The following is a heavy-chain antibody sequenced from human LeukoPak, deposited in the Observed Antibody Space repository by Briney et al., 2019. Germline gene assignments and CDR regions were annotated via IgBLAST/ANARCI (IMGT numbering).Heavy chain of an antibody. V-gene: IGHV3-23*01. CDR3: AKNGPYDILTGYYYFDY. CDR2: ISGSGGST. J-gene: IGHJ4*02. CDR1: GFTFSSYA. Sequence: PGGSLRLSCAASGFTFSSYAMSWVRQAPGKGLKWVSAISGSGGSTYYADSVKGRFTISRDNSKNTLYLQMNSLRAEDTAVYYCAKNGPYDILTGYYYFDYWGQGTLVTVSS. D-gene: IGHD3-9*01.